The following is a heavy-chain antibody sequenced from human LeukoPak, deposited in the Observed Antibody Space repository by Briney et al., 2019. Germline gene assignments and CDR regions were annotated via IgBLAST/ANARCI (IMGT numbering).Heavy chain of an antibody. CDR2: ISYDGSNK. CDR1: GFTFSSYG. J-gene: IGHJ3*02. CDR3: AKWGGYYDILTASDRAFDI. D-gene: IGHD3-9*01. V-gene: IGHV3-30*18. Sequence: GGSLRLSCAASGFTFSSYGMHWVRQAPGKGLEWVAVISYDGSNKYYADSVKGRFTISRDNSKNTLYLQMNSLRAEDTAVYYCAKWGGYYDILTASDRAFDIWGQGTMVTVSS.